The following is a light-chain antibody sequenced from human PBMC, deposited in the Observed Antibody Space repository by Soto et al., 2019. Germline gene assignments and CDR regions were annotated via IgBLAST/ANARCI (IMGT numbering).Light chain of an antibody. Sequence: LMTHTPLSLSIIPVHTASTSSKSRQSLLHSDGKTYFYWYVQKAGQAPQPLIYEVSNRFSGVPERFSGSGSRTDFTLKISRVEADDVGIYYCMQAIDIPWTFGQGTKVDIK. CDR1: QSLLHSDGKTY. CDR2: EVS. CDR3: MQAIDIPWT. J-gene: IGKJ1*01. V-gene: IGKV2-29*03.